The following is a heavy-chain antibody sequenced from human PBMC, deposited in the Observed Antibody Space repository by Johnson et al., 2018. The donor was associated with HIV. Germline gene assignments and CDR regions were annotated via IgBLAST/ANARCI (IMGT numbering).Heavy chain of an antibody. Sequence: QVQLVESGGGVVQPGGSLRLSCAASGFTFSSYGMHWVRQAPGKGLEWVAFIRYDGSNKYYAASVTGRFTISRDNSKNTLYLQMNSLRAEDTAVYYCAKEGGRITMIVVEPDAFDIWGQGTMVTVSS. V-gene: IGHV3-30*02. CDR3: AKEGGRITMIVVEPDAFDI. J-gene: IGHJ3*02. CDR2: IRYDGSNK. CDR1: GFTFSSYG. D-gene: IGHD3-22*01.